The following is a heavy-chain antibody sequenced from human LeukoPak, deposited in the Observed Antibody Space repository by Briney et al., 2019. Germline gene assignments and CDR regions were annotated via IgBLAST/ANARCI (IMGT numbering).Heavy chain of an antibody. CDR3: ARVWSTAVTGYNWFDP. CDR2: INPNSGAT. D-gene: IGHD4-11*01. J-gene: IGHJ5*02. Sequence: ASVKVSCKASGYTFTGYYMHWVRQAPGQGLEWMGWINPNSGATNYAQNFQGRVTMTRDTSITTVYMELSRLRSDDTALYYCARVWSTAVTGYNWFDPWGQGTLVTVSS. V-gene: IGHV1-2*02. CDR1: GYTFTGYY.